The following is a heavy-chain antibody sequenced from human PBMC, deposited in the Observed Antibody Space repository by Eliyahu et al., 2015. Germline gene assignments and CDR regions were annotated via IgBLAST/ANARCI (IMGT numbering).Heavy chain of an antibody. Sequence: QVQLQESGPGLVKPSQTLSLTCTVSXGSISSGGYYWSWIRQHPGKGLEWIGYIXYSGSTYYNPSLKSRVTISVDTSKNQFSLKLSSVTAADTAVYYCARGLDEDPYWFDPWGQGTLVTVSS. D-gene: IGHD4-11*01. V-gene: IGHV4-31*03. J-gene: IGHJ5*02. CDR1: XGSISSGGYY. CDR2: IXYSGST. CDR3: ARGLDEDPYWFDP.